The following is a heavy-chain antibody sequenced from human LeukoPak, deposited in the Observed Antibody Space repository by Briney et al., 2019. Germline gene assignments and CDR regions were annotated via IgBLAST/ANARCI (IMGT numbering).Heavy chain of an antibody. CDR1: GGSITSYY. CDR3: ARDRGRATWFDP. Sequence: PSETLSLTCTVSGGSITSYYWHWIRQPPGKELEWIGYIYYSGSTNYNPSLKSRVTISVDTSRNQFSLKLHSVTAADTAVYYCARDRGRATWFDPWGQGTAVTVSS. V-gene: IGHV4-59*01. J-gene: IGHJ5*02. D-gene: IGHD3-10*01. CDR2: IYYSGST.